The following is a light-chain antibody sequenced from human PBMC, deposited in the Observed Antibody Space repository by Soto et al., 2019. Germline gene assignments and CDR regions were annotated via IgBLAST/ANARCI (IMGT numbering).Light chain of an antibody. CDR3: AAWDDSLRAAV. CDR2: RND. V-gene: IGLV1-47*01. CDR1: SSNIGSNY. Sequence: QSVLTQSPSASGTPGQRVTISCSGSSSNIGSNYVYWYQQLPGTAPKLLIYRNDERPSGVPDRFSGSKSDTSASLAISGLRSEDEAEYFCAAWDDSLRAAVFGGGTKVTVL. J-gene: IGLJ2*01.